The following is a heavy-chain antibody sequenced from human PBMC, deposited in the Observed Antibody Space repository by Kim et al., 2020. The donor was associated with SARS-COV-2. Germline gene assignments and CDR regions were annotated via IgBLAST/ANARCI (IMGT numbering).Heavy chain of an antibody. V-gene: IGHV3-30*04. Sequence: GGSLRLSCAASGFTFSSYAMHWVRQAPGKGLEWVAVISYDGSNKYYADSVKGRFTISRDNSKNTLYRQMNSLRAEDTAVDYCARPGSVAEGGYFQHWGQG. CDR1: GFTFSSYA. D-gene: IGHD6-19*01. CDR2: ISYDGSNK. CDR3: ARPGSVAEGGYFQH. J-gene: IGHJ1*01.